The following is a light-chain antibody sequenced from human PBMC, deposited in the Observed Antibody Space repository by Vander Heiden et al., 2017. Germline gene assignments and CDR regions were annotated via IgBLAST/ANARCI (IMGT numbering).Light chain of an antibody. CDR3: LHYHNFPHT. J-gene: IGKJ2*01. Sequence: IWMTQSPSLVSASTGDTVTISCRTSQDISRHLAWFQQKPGKAPELLIYASSTLQSGVPSRFSGSGSGTHFTLTISSLQSEDFATYFCLHYHNFPHTLGQGTRLEIK. CDR2: ASS. CDR1: QDISRH. V-gene: IGKV1D-8*01.